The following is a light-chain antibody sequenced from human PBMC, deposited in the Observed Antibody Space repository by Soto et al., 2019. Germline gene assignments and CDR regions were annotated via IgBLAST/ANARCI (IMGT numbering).Light chain of an antibody. CDR3: QHYNGHSTWS. Sequence: DIQMTQSPSTLSASVGGRVTITCRASQSISSWLAWYQQKPGKAPKLLIYDASSVESGVPSRFSGSGFGTEFTLSISSLQPDDFATYYCQHYNGHSTWSFGQGTKVDIK. CDR2: DAS. J-gene: IGKJ1*01. V-gene: IGKV1-5*01. CDR1: QSISSW.